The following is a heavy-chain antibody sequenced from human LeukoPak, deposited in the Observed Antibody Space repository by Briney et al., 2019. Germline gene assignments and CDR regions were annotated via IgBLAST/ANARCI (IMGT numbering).Heavy chain of an antibody. Sequence: GGSLRLSCAASGFTFSSYGMSWVRQAPGKGLEWVSAISGSGGSTYYADSVKGRFTISRDNSKNTLYLQMNSLRAEDTAVYYCAKGVNIVVVTAYDYWGQGTLVTVSS. V-gene: IGHV3-23*01. CDR1: GFTFSSYG. J-gene: IGHJ4*02. D-gene: IGHD2-21*02. CDR2: ISGSGGST. CDR3: AKGVNIVVVTAYDY.